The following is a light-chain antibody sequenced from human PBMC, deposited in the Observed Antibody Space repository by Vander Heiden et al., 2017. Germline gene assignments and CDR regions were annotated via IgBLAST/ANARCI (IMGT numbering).Light chain of an antibody. V-gene: IGLV2-14*01. CDR3: SSYTSSSTLV. CDR2: DVS. CDR1: SSDVGGYNY. J-gene: IGLJ3*02. Sequence: QSALTQPASVSGPPGQSITISCTGTSSDVGGYNYVSWYQKHPGKAPKLMIYDVSNRPSGVSNRFSGSKFGNTASRTISGLQAEDEADYYCSSYTSSSTLVFGGGTKLTVL.